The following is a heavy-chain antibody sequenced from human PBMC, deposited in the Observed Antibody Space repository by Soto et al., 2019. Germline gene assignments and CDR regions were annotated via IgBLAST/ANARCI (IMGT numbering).Heavy chain of an antibody. Sequence: SETLSLTCSVYGGSFSDYYWSWIRQPPGKGLEWIGEINHSGSTNYNPSLKSRVTISVHPSKNQFSLKLSSVTAADTAVYYCARARKGSGSDYYYHYGMYVWGKGTTVTVSS. J-gene: IGHJ6*04. CDR2: INHSGST. CDR1: GGSFSDYY. V-gene: IGHV4-34*01. D-gene: IGHD3-3*01. CDR3: ARARKGSGSDYYYHYGMYV.